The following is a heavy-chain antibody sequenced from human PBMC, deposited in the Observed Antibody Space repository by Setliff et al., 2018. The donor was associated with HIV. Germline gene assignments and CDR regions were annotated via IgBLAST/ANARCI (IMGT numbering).Heavy chain of an antibody. CDR1: GYTFTNFY. Sequence: ASVKVSCKASGYTFTNFYIHWVRQAPGQGLKWLGMINPSGGTTTYAQKFQGRVTMTSDTSTSTVYMDLSSLGSEDTAAYYCARGGHYSGSYLPRDYYMDVWGKGTTVTVSS. CDR3: ARGGHYSGSYLPRDYYMDV. D-gene: IGHD1-26*01. CDR2: INPSGGTT. J-gene: IGHJ6*03. V-gene: IGHV1-46*01.